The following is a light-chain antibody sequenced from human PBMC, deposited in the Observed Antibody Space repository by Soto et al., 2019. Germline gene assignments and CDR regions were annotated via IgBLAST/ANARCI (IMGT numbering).Light chain of an antibody. V-gene: IGKV3-15*01. CDR2: VAS. CDR1: QSVSSN. Sequence: EIVMTQSPATLSVSPGEGATLSCRASQSVSSNLAWYQQKPGQSPRLLIYVASTRATGIPARFSGSGSGTEFTLSICSLQSEDFAVYYCQQYNNWPPWTFGHGTKVEIK. CDR3: QQYNNWPPWT. J-gene: IGKJ1*01.